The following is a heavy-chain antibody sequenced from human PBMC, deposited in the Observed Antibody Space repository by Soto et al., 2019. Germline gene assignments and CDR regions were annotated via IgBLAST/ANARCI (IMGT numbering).Heavy chain of an antibody. D-gene: IGHD6-19*01. Sequence: GGSLRLSCAASGFTFSGSAMHWVRQASGKGLEWVGRIRSKANSYATAYAASVKGRFTISRDDSKNTAYLQMNSLKTEDTAVYYCTRHEPYSSGHLDAFDIWGQGTMVTVSS. CDR3: TRHEPYSSGHLDAFDI. V-gene: IGHV3-73*01. J-gene: IGHJ3*02. CDR2: IRSKANSYAT. CDR1: GFTFSGSA.